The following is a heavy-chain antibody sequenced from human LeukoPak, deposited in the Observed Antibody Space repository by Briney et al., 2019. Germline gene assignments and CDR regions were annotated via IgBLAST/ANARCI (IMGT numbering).Heavy chain of an antibody. CDR3: ARGNWGLGYYYYCGMDV. CDR2: IYTSGST. Sequence: SETLSLTCAVYGGSFSYYYWSWIRQPAGKGLEWIGRIYTSGSTNYNPSLKSRVTISVDTSKNQFSLKLSSVTAADTAVYYCARGNWGLGYYYYCGMDVWGQGTTVTVSS. CDR1: GGSFSYYY. J-gene: IGHJ6*02. D-gene: IGHD7-27*01. V-gene: IGHV4-59*10.